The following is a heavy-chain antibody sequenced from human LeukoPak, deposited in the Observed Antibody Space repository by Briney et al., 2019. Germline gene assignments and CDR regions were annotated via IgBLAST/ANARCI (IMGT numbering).Heavy chain of an antibody. D-gene: IGHD6-13*01. CDR2: FDPEDGET. Sequence: ASVKVSCKVSGYTXTELSMHWVRQAPGKGLEWMGGFDPEDGETIYAQKFQGRVTMTEDTSTDTAYMELSSLRSEDTAVYYCATDRCRRSSSCHDSYNWFDPWGQGTLVTVSS. J-gene: IGHJ5*02. V-gene: IGHV1-24*01. CDR3: ATDRCRRSSSCHDSYNWFDP. CDR1: GYTXTELS.